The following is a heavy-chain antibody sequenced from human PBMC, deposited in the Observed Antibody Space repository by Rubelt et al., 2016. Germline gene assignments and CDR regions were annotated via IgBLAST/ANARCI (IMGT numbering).Heavy chain of an antibody. CDR1: GYTFTSYD. CDR3: ASGPAVAFDY. J-gene: IGHJ4*02. CDR2: MNPHSGNT. V-gene: IGHV1-8*01. Sequence: QVQLVQSGAEVKKPGASVKVSCKASGYTFTSYDINWVRQATGQGLEWMGWMNPHSGNTGYAQKFQGRDTMTRNSTISIVDRGRSGLGSEDVAGYYCASGPAVAFDYWGQGTLVTVSS. D-gene: IGHD6-19*01.